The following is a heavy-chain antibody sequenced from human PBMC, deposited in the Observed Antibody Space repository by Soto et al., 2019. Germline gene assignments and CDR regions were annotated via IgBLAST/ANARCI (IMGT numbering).Heavy chain of an antibody. CDR2: INHSGST. D-gene: IGHD2-15*01. V-gene: IGHV4-34*01. J-gene: IGHJ5*02. CDR1: GGSFSGYY. CDR3: ARVNIVVVVAAKEKASNWFDP. Sequence: SETLSLTCAVYGGSFSGYYWSWIRQPPGKGPEWIGEINHSGSTNYNPSLKSRVTISVDTSKNQFSLKLSSVTAADTAVYYCARVNIVVVVAAKEKASNWFDPWGQGTLVTVSS.